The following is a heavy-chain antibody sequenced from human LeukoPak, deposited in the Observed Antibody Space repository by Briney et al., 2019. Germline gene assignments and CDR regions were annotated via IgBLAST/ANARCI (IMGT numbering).Heavy chain of an antibody. CDR3: ASGLYGGVFDN. Sequence: PGGSLRLSCVMSGLTLSNYAMNRVRQAPGKGLEWISDISTDSGSTYHIESVRGRFTISRDNSRSTLYLQINSLRADDTGVYYCASGLYGGVFDNWGQGTLVTVSS. D-gene: IGHD4/OR15-4a*01. V-gene: IGHV3-23*01. J-gene: IGHJ4*02. CDR1: GLTLSNYA. CDR2: ISTDSGST.